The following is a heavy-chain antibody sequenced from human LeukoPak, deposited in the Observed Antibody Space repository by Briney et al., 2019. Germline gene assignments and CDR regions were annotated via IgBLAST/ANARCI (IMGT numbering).Heavy chain of an antibody. D-gene: IGHD3-10*01. V-gene: IGHV3-23*01. CDR1: GFTFSSYS. J-gene: IGHJ6*02. CDR2: ISGSGGST. CDR3: AKEAPTYYYGSGSYLARYYYYYYGMDV. Sequence: GGSLRLSCAASGFTFSSYSMNWVRQAPGKGLEWVSAISGSGGSTYYADSVKGRFTISRDNSKNTLYLQMNSLRAEDTAVYYCAKEAPTYYYGSGSYLARYYYYYYGMDVWGQGTTVTVSS.